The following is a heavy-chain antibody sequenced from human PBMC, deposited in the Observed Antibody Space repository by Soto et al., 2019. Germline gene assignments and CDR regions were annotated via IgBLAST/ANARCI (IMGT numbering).Heavy chain of an antibody. V-gene: IGHV1-69*13. J-gene: IGHJ4*02. D-gene: IGHD3-9*01. CDR2: IIPIFGTA. CDR3: ARDRLRYFDWLLSE. Sequence: SVKVSCKASGGTFSSYAISWVRQAPGQGLEWMGGIIPIFGTANYAQKFQGRVTITADESTSTAYMELSSLRSEDTAVYYCARDRLRYFDWLLSEWGQGTLVTVSS. CDR1: GGTFSSYA.